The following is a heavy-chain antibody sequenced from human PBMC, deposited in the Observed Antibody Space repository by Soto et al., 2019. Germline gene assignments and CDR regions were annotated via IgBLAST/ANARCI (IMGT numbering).Heavy chain of an antibody. J-gene: IGHJ4*02. CDR2: IHYGGSA. D-gene: IGHD2-15*01. CDR1: GGSISSSNFY. CDR3: AKDASCYSCGA. V-gene: IGHV4-39*02. Sequence: SETLSLTCTVSGGSISSSNFYWGWFRQSPGKGLEWIGSIHYGGSAYYNPSLKSRITMSADTSKNHFSLNLISVTAADTAVYYCAKDASCYSCGAWGQGVPVTVSS.